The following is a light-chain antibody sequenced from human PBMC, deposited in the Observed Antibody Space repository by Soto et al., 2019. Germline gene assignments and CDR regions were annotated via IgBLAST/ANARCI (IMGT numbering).Light chain of an antibody. Sequence: IQLTQSPSSLSASVGDRVTITCRASEGISGRLAWYQRKPGKVPTLLISPASSFQSGVPSRFSGSASGTDFSLTITSLQPEDFAAYYWLQLYRYPLTFGGGTPVNIK. CDR1: EGISGR. CDR3: LQLYRYPLT. V-gene: IGKV1-9*01. J-gene: IGKJ4*01. CDR2: PAS.